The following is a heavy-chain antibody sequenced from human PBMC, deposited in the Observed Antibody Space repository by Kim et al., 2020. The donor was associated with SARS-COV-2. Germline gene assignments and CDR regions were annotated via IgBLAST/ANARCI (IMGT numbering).Heavy chain of an antibody. CDR1: GGTFSSYA. V-gene: IGHV1-69*13. CDR2: IIPIFGTA. CDR3: ARSWGGEYQLPRYYYYGMDV. Sequence: SVKVSCKASGGTFSSYAISWVRQAPGQGLEWMGGIIPIFGTANYAQKFQGRVTITADESTSTAYMELSSLRSEDTAVYYCARSWGGEYQLPRYYYYGMDVWGQGTTVTVSS. D-gene: IGHD2-2*01. J-gene: IGHJ6*02.